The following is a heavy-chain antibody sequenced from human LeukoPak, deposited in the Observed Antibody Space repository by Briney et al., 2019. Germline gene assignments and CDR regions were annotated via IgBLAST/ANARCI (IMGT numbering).Heavy chain of an antibody. CDR2: IYHSGST. Sequence: SETLSLTCTVSGYSISSGYYWGWIRQPPGKGLEWIGSIYHSGSTYYNPSLKSRVTISVDTSKNQFSLKLSSVTAADTAVYYCARTYYYDTQDAFDIWGQGTMVTVSS. D-gene: IGHD3-22*01. J-gene: IGHJ3*02. V-gene: IGHV4-38-2*02. CDR1: GYSISSGYY. CDR3: ARTYYYDTQDAFDI.